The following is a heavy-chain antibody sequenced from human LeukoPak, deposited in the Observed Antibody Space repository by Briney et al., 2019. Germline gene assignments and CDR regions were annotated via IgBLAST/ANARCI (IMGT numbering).Heavy chain of an antibody. CDR3: ARADCSSSSCYELDY. V-gene: IGHV3-11*04. CDR2: VSSSGRTI. CDR1: GFTFSDYY. D-gene: IGHD2-2*01. Sequence: GGSLRLSCAGSGFTFSDYYMSWIRQAPGKGLEWVSYVSSSGRTIYYADSVKGRFTISRDNAKNSLYLQMNSLRAEDTAVYYCARADCSSSSCYELDYWGQGTLVTVSS. J-gene: IGHJ4*02.